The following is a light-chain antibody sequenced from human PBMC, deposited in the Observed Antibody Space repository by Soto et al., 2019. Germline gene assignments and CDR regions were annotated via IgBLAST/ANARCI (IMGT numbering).Light chain of an antibody. Sequence: VLPQSPGTLSLSPGDRATLSCRASQSVTANYLAWYQQKPGQAPRLLIYGASSRATGIPDRFSGSGSGTDFTLTITRLEPEDFAVYFCQQYGSSPLTFGGGTKVELK. CDR1: QSVTANY. V-gene: IGKV3-20*01. CDR3: QQYGSSPLT. J-gene: IGKJ4*01. CDR2: GAS.